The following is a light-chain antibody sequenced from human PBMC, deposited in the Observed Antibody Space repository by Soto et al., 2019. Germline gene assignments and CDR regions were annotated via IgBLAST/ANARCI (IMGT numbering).Light chain of an antibody. CDR3: QQYSSAPYT. J-gene: IGKJ2*01. V-gene: IGKV3-20*01. CDR2: GAS. CDR1: QSVSSTY. Sequence: EIVLTQSPGTLSLSPGERATLSCRASQSVSSTYLAWYQQKPGQAHRLLIYGASNRATGIPDRFSGSGSGTDFTLSISRLEPEDFAVYYCQQYSSAPYTFGQGTKLEIK.